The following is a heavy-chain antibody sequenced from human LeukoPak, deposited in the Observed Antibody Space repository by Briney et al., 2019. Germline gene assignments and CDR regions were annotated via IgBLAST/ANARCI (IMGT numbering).Heavy chain of an antibody. D-gene: IGHD1-14*01. CDR1: GFNVTTTH. V-gene: IGHV3-53*01. Sequence: GGSLRLSCAVSGFNVTTTHMTWVRQAPGKGLEWVSFIYSGGGTDHAESVKGRFTISRDNSKNALYLQMNSLRVEDTAMFYCARPPYNWGQGTLVTVSS. CDR2: IYSGGGT. CDR3: ARPPYN. J-gene: IGHJ4*02.